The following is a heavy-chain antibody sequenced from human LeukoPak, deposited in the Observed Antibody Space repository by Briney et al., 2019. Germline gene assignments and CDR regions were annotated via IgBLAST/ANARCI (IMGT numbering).Heavy chain of an antibody. V-gene: IGHV3-74*01. CDR2: IYSDGSTT. D-gene: IGHD6-19*01. J-gene: IGHJ4*02. CDR1: GFTFSSYW. CDR3: AKGSPSGWALNYFDY. Sequence: GGSLRLSCAASGFTFSSYWMHWVRQPPGEGLVWVSRIYSDGSTTSYADSVKGRFTISRDNAKNTLYLQMNSLRAEDTAVYYCAKGSPSGWALNYFDYWGQGTLVTVSS.